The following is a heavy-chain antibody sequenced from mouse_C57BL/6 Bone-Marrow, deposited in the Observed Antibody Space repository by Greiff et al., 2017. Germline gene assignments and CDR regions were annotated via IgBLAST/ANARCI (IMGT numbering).Heavy chain of an antibody. J-gene: IGHJ2*01. CDR1: GFTFSSYA. CDR3: ARVLYYGLDY. Sequence: EVKLVESGGGLVKPGGSLKLSCAASGFTFSSYAMSWVRQTPEKRLEWVATISDGGSYTYYPDNVKGRFTISRDKAKNNLYLQMSHLKSEDTAMYYCARVLYYGLDYWGQGTTLTVSS. V-gene: IGHV5-4*03. D-gene: IGHD1-1*01. CDR2: ISDGGSYT.